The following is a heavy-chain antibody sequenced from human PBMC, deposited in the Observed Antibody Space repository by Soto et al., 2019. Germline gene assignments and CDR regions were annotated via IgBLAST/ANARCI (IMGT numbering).Heavy chain of an antibody. Sequence: QVQLVESGGGLVKPGGSLRLSCAASGFAFSDYYMSWIRQAPGKGLEWVSYISTSSSYTNYADSVKGRFTISRDNAKNSLYLQMNSLRVEDTAVYYCARDKNGWELLIDYWGQGTLVTVSS. CDR3: ARDKNGWELLIDY. V-gene: IGHV3-11*05. D-gene: IGHD1-26*01. J-gene: IGHJ4*02. CDR1: GFAFSDYY. CDR2: ISTSSSYT.